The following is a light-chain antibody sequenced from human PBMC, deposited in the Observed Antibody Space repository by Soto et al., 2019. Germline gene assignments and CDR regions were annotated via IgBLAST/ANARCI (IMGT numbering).Light chain of an antibody. V-gene: IGKV3-20*01. Sequence: ENVFTQSPGTLSLSPGEKATPSRRASQSVSSSYLAWYQQKPGQAPRLLIYGASSRATGIPDRFSGSGSGTDFTLTISRLEPEDFAVYYCQQYGSSRWTFGQGTKVDIK. CDR1: QSVSSSY. CDR2: GAS. J-gene: IGKJ1*01. CDR3: QQYGSSRWT.